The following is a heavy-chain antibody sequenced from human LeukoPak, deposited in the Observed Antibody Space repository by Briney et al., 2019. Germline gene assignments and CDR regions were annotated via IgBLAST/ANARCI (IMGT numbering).Heavy chain of an antibody. CDR1: GFTFSSYA. CDR2: ISGSGDNT. J-gene: IGHJ3*02. D-gene: IGHD3-3*01. CDR3: ASQLYDFWSGYYTGDAFDI. Sequence: GGSLRLSCAASGFTFSSYAMSWVRQAPGKGLEWVSGISGSGDNTYYADSVKGRFTISRDNSKNTLYLQMNSLRAEDTAVYYCASQLYDFWSGYYTGDAFDIWGQGTMVTVSS. V-gene: IGHV3-23*01.